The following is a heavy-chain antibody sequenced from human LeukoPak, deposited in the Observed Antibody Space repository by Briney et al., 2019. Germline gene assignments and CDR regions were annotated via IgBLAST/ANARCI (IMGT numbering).Heavy chain of an antibody. CDR1: GDTFTAYY. D-gene: IGHD3-22*01. J-gene: IGHJ4*01. Sequence: ASLRGSSEASGDTFTAYYMHWGRQAPGEGREWLGWINPNSGGTNYAQKFPGRITMTRDTSTTTAYMELSSLTSDDTAVYYCARLDITIIPYWGEGTLVTVSS. CDR3: ARLDITIIPY. V-gene: IGHV1-2*02. CDR2: INPNSGGT.